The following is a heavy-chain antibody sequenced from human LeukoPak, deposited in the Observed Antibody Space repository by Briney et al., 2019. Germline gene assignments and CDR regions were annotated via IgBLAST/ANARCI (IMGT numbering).Heavy chain of an antibody. CDR2: ISGSGGST. CDR3: AKDTCSSTSCYFIYYYYMDV. D-gene: IGHD2-2*01. J-gene: IGHJ6*03. CDR1: GFTFSSYA. Sequence: GGSLRLSCAASGFTFSSYAMSWVRQAPGKGLEWVSAISGSGGSTYYADSVKGRFTISRDNSKNTLCLQMNSLRAEDTAVYYCAKDTCSSTSCYFIYYYYMDVWGKGTTVTVSS. V-gene: IGHV3-23*01.